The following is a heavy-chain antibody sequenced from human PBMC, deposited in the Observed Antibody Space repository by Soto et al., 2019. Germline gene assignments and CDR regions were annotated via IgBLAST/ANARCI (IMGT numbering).Heavy chain of an antibody. CDR1: GGSISSYY. D-gene: IGHD3-3*01. J-gene: IGHJ5*02. Sequence: SETLSLTCTVSGGSISSYYWSWIRQPPGKGLEWIGYIYYSGSTNYNPSLKSRVTISVDTSKNQFSLKLSSVTAADTAVYYCARRNDFWWFDPWGQGTLVTVSS. CDR2: IYYSGST. CDR3: ARRNDFWWFDP. V-gene: IGHV4-59*01.